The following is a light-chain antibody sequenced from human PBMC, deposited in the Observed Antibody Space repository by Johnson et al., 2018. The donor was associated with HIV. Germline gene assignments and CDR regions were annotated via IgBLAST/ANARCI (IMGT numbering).Light chain of an antibody. CDR1: SSNIGNNY. Sequence: QSVLTQPPSVSAAPGQKVTISCSGSSSNIGNNYVSWYQQVPGTAPKLLIYDNDERPSGIPDRFSGSKSGASATLGITGLQTGDEADYYCETWDTSLSAGGVFGTGTKVTVL. V-gene: IGLV1-51*01. CDR3: ETWDTSLSAGGV. J-gene: IGLJ1*01. CDR2: DND.